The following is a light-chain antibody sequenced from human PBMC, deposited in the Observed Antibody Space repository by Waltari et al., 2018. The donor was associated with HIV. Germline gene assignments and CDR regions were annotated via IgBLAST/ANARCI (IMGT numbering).Light chain of an antibody. CDR2: GNS. V-gene: IGLV1-40*01. J-gene: IGLJ3*02. CDR3: QSYDSSLSGWV. CDR1: SSNIGAGYD. Sequence: QSVLTQPPSVSGAPGQRVTISCTGSSSNIGAGYDVHWYQQLPGTAPKLLIYGNSKRPSGVPDRCSGSNSGTSASLAITGLQAEDEADYYCQSYDSSLSGWVFGGGTKLTVL.